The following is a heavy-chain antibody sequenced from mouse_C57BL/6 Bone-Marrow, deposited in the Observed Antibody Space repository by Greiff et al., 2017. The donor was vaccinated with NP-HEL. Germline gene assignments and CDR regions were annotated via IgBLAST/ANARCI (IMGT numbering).Heavy chain of an antibody. Sequence: VQLQQSGAELVRPGASVKLSCTASGFNIKDDYMHWVKQRPEQGLEWIGWIDPENGDTEYASKFQGKATITADTSSNTAYLQLSSLTSEDTAVYYCTTITTVKYFDVWGTGTTVTVSS. CDR1: GFNIKDDY. V-gene: IGHV14-4*01. CDR3: TTITTVKYFDV. J-gene: IGHJ1*03. CDR2: IDPENGDT. D-gene: IGHD1-1*01.